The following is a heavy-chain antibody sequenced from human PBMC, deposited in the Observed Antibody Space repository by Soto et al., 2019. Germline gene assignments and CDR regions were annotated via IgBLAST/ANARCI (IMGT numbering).Heavy chain of an antibody. CDR2: IIPIFGTA. J-gene: IGHJ1*01. CDR3: ARVSDIVVVPAAIPGYFQH. D-gene: IGHD2-2*01. Sequence: SVKVSCKASGGTFSSYAISWLRQSPGQGLEWMGGIIPIFGTANYAQKFQGRVTITADESTSTAYMELSSLRSEDTAVYYCARVSDIVVVPAAIPGYFQHWGQGTLVTVSS. CDR1: GGTFSSYA. V-gene: IGHV1-69*13.